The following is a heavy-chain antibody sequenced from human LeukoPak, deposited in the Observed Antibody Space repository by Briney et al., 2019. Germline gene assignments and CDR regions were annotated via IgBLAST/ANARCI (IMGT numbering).Heavy chain of an antibody. Sequence: GGSLRLSCAASGFTVSSNYMSWVRQAPGKGLEWVSVIYSGGSTYYADSVKGRFTISRDNSKNTLYLQMNSLRAEDTAVYYCARGSITMIVVVDPWGQGTLVTVSS. CDR3: ARGSITMIVVVDP. J-gene: IGHJ5*02. V-gene: IGHV3-66*01. D-gene: IGHD3-22*01. CDR2: IYSGGST. CDR1: GFTVSSNY.